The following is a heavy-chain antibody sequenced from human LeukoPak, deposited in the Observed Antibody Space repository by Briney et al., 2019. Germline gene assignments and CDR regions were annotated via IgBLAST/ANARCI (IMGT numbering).Heavy chain of an antibody. J-gene: IGHJ4*02. Sequence: GEALKISCKGAGYGFTSYWIGWVRRKPGKGRGWMGIIYPGDSDTRNSPSLQGQVIISVDKSISTAYLQWSSLKASDTAMYYCARSSHYYYGSGPLHAYYFDYWGQGTLVTVSS. V-gene: IGHV5-51*01. D-gene: IGHD3-10*01. CDR3: ARSSHYYYGSGPLHAYYFDY. CDR1: GYGFTSYW. CDR2: IYPGDSDT.